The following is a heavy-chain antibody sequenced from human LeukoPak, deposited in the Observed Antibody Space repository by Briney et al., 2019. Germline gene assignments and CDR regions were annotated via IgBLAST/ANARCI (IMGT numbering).Heavy chain of an antibody. Sequence: GGSLRLSCAASGFTFSSYLMNWVRQAPGKGLEWVANINQDGSKKNYVDSVKGRFTISRDNAKNSLYLQMNSLRAEDTAVYFCAKNAQRGFDYSNSLEYWGQGTLVTVSS. V-gene: IGHV3-7*01. CDR3: AKNAQRGFDYSNSLEY. CDR1: GFTFSSYL. D-gene: IGHD4-11*01. CDR2: INQDGSKK. J-gene: IGHJ4*02.